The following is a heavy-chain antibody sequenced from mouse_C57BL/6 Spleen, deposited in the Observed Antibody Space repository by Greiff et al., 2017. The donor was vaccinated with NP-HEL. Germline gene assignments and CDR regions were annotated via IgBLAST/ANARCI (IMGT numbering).Heavy chain of an antibody. Sequence: EVMLVESGGDLVKPGGSLKLSCAASGFTFSSYGMSWVRQTPDKRLEWVATISSGGSYTYYPDSVKGRFTISRDNAKNTLYLQMSSLKSEDTAMYYCARRGSSLDYWGQGTTLTVSS. V-gene: IGHV5-6*02. CDR3: ARRGSSLDY. D-gene: IGHD1-1*01. CDR2: ISSGGSYT. J-gene: IGHJ2*01. CDR1: GFTFSSYG.